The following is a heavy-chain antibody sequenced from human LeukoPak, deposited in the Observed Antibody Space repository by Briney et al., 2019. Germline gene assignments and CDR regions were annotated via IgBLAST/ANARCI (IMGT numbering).Heavy chain of an antibody. J-gene: IGHJ4*02. CDR2: IHDNGDS. D-gene: IGHD2-15*01. CDR1: GDSISSHH. Sequence: SETLSLTCGVSGDSISSHHWNWIRQLPGKGLEWIGRIHDNGDSNHNPSLKSRVTMALDTSGSQVSLKLTSVTAADTAVYYCARAPSGCGGTCPSDHWGPGTLVTVSS. CDR3: ARAPSGCGGTCPSDH. V-gene: IGHV4-4*07.